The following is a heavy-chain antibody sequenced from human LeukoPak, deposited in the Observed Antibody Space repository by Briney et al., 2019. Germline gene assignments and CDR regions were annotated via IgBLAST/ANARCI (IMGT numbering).Heavy chain of an antibody. CDR1: GFTFSSYG. Sequence: GGSLRLSCAASGFTFSSYGMHWVRQAPGKGLEWVAVIWYDGSNKYYADSVKSRFTISRDNSKNTLYLQMNSLRAEDTAVYYCAKDSEVTHFDYWGQGTLVTVSS. CDR2: IWYDGSNK. D-gene: IGHD5-18*01. J-gene: IGHJ4*02. CDR3: AKDSEVTHFDY. V-gene: IGHV3-33*06.